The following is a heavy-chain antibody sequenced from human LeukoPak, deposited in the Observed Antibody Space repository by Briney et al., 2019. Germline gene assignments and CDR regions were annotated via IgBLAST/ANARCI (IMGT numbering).Heavy chain of an antibody. CDR2: ADYSGGT. CDR1: GDSVSSVTGY. Sequence: SETLSLTCTVAGDSVSSVTGYWAWIRQPPGKGLEWIASADYSGGTYYNPSLESRVAISADMSKKQISLTLTSVTGADTAVYYCAGERGEEYSSGWYKTNYFDNWGQGIRVTVSS. V-gene: IGHV4-39*07. J-gene: IGHJ4*02. D-gene: IGHD6-19*01. CDR3: AGERGEEYSSGWYKTNYFDN.